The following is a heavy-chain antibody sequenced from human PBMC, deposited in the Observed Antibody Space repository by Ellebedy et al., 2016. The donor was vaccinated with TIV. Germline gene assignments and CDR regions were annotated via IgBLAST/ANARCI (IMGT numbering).Heavy chain of an antibody. CDR3: ARDPVRDYDILTGRYYYYYYGMDV. CDR2: IKQDGSEK. CDR1: GFTFSSYW. V-gene: IGHV3-7*01. D-gene: IGHD3-9*01. Sequence: GESLKISCAASGFTFSSYWMSWVRQAPGKGLEWVANIKQDGSEKYYVDSVKGRFTISRDNAKNSLYLQMNSLRAEDTAVYYCARDPVRDYDILTGRYYYYYYGMDVWGQGTTVTVSS. J-gene: IGHJ6*02.